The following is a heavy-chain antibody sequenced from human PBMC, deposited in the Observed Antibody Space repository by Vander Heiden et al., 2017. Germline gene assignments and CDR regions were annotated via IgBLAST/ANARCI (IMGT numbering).Heavy chain of an antibody. CDR1: GFTFDDYA. CDR2: ISWNSGSI. CDR3: AKDTSGYDEYYFDY. J-gene: IGHJ4*02. Sequence: EVQLVESGGGLVQPGRSLRLSCAASGFTFDDYAMHGARQAPGKGLEWVSGISWNSGSIGYADSVKGRFTISRDNAKNSLYLQMNSLRAEDTALYYCAKDTSGYDEYYFDYWGQGTLVTVS. D-gene: IGHD5-12*01. V-gene: IGHV3-9*01.